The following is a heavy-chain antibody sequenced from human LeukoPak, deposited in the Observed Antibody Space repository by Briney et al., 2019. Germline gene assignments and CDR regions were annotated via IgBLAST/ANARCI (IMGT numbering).Heavy chain of an antibody. CDR2: INPNSGGT. Sequence: ASVKVSCKASGYTFTGYYMHWVRQAPGQGLEWMGWINPNSGGTNYAQKFQGRVTMTRDTSISTAYMKLSRLRSDDTAVYYCARATVGATTMDFDYWGQGTLVTVSS. J-gene: IGHJ4*02. CDR1: GYTFTGYY. CDR3: ARATVGATTMDFDY. D-gene: IGHD1-26*01. V-gene: IGHV1-2*02.